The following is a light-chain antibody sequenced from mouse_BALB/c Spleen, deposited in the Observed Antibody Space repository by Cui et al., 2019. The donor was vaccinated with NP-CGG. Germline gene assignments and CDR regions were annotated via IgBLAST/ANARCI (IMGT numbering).Light chain of an antibody. V-gene: IGLV1*01. J-gene: IGLJ1*01. CDR3: ALWYSNHWV. CDR1: TGAVTTSNY. CDR2: GTN. Sequence: QAVLRQESALTTSPGATVRFTCRSSTGAVTTSNYANWVQEKPDHLFTGLIGGTNNRAPGVPARFSGSLIGDKAALTIRGAQTEDEAIYFCALWYSNHWVFGGGTKLTVL.